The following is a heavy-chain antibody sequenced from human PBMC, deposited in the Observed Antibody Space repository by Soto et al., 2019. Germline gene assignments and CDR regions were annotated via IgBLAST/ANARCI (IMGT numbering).Heavy chain of an antibody. J-gene: IGHJ6*02. CDR2: LYFNEDR. D-gene: IGHD6-25*01. CDR1: GFSLRTTGGG. V-gene: IGHV2-5*01. Sequence: SGPTLVNPTETLTLTCTFSGFSLRTTGGGVGWIRQPPGQSLEWIGVLYFNEDRRYNPSLRSRLPITKDTSTNQVVLTMTNMDPVDTATYYCIYRRAAYDYHGLDVWGQGTTVTVSS. CDR3: IYRRAAYDYHGLDV.